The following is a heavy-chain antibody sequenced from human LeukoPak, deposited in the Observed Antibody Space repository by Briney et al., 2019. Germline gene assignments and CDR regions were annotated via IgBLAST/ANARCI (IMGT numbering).Heavy chain of an antibody. D-gene: IGHD1-26*01. Sequence: GGSLRLSCAVSGFTFSSYEMNWVRQAPGKGLEWVGRTRDKAKSHSTEYAASVKGRFTISRDDSKNSLYLQMNSLKTEDTAVYYCARAISGSYHDYWGQGTLVTVSS. CDR3: ARAISGSYHDY. V-gene: IGHV3-72*01. CDR1: GFTFSSYE. CDR2: TRDKAKSHST. J-gene: IGHJ4*02.